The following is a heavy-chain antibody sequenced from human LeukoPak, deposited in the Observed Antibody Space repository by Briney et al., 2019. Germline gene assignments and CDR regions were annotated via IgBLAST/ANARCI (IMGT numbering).Heavy chain of an antibody. CDR3: ARNQLWPDYYYYMDV. CDR2: IYYSGST. D-gene: IGHD5-18*01. CDR1: GGSISSYY. Sequence: SETLSLTCTVSGGSISSYYWSWIRQPPGKGLEWIGYIYYSGSTNYNPSLKSRVTISVDTSKNQFSLKPSSVTAADTAVYYCARNQLWPDYYYYMDVWGKGTTVTVSS. V-gene: IGHV4-59*01. J-gene: IGHJ6*03.